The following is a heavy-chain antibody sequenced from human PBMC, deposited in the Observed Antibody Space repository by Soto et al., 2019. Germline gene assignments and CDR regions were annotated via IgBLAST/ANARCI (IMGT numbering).Heavy chain of an antibody. J-gene: IGHJ4*02. Sequence: PGGSLRLSCAASGFTFSNAWMSWVRQAPGTGLEWVARIKSKTAGGATDYATPVKGRFTISSDDSKNTLYLQMNSLQTEDTAMYYCITYGASGGTDSQHFYYWGQGALVTVSS. CDR2: IKSKTAGGAT. V-gene: IGHV3-15*01. D-gene: IGHD2-8*02. CDR3: ITYGASGGTDSQHFYY. CDR1: GFTFSNAW.